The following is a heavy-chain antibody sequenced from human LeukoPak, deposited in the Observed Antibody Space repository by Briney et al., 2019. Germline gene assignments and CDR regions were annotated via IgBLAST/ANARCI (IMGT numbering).Heavy chain of an antibody. CDR2: IKSKSSGETT. Sequence: PGGSLRLSCVASGFTFSNDWMSWVRQAPGKGLEWVARIKSKSSGETTDYAAPVKGRFTISRDDSKNTLYLQMNSLKIEDTAVYYCTVIQGWSSGSYYVDYWGQGTLVTVSS. CDR1: GFTFSNDW. CDR3: TVIQGWSSGSYYVDY. J-gene: IGHJ4*02. D-gene: IGHD3-10*01. V-gene: IGHV3-15*01.